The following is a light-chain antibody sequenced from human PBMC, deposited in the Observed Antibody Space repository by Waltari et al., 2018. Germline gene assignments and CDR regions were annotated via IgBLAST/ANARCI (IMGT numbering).Light chain of an antibody. J-gene: IGKJ3*01. CDR3: QKYNRAPFT. CDR1: QGISTY. Sequence: DIQMTQSPSSLSASIGDRVTITCRASQGISTYLVWYQQKPGKVPKLLIYAASTLQSGVPSRFSGSGSGTDFTLTISGLQLEDAATYYCQKYNRAPFTFGPGTKVHIK. CDR2: AAS. V-gene: IGKV1-27*01.